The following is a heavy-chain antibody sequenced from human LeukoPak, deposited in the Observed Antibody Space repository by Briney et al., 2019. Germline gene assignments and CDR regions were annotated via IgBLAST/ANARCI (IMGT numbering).Heavy chain of an antibody. CDR3: AAEYCGGGFCYTRHSGHDY. J-gene: IGHJ4*02. CDR2: ISYDGSSE. V-gene: IGHV3-30*04. CDR1: GFTFSTYT. D-gene: IGHD2-15*01. Sequence: GGSLRLSCAVSGFTFSTYTMHWVRQAPGKGLEWVAVISYDGSSEYYADSVKGRFTISRDSSRNTLYLQMNSLRDEGTAVYFCAAEYCGGGFCYTRHSGHDYWGQGTLVTVSS.